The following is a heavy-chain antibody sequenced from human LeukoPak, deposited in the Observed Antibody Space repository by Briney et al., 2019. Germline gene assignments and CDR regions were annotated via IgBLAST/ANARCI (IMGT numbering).Heavy chain of an antibody. CDR1: GFTFRNAW. Sequence: PGGSLRLSCAASGFTFRNAWMSWVRQAPGKGLEWVGRIKSKTDGGTTDYAAPVKGRFTISRDDSKNTLYLQMNSLKTEDTAVYYCTTDGRRWLRIFDYWGQGTLVTVSS. J-gene: IGHJ4*02. CDR2: IKSKTDGGTT. D-gene: IGHD5-12*01. CDR3: TTDGRRWLRIFDY. V-gene: IGHV3-15*01.